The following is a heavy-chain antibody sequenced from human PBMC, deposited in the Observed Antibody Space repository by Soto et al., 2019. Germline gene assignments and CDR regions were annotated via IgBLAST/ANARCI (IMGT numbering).Heavy chain of an antibody. CDR1: GFTFSSYG. D-gene: IGHD3-3*01. CDR2: IWYDGSNK. V-gene: IGHV3-33*08. CDR3: ARGPDIVLVPAADPSPYYDFWSGYYLPSYYGMDV. J-gene: IGHJ6*02. Sequence: GGSLRLSCAASGFTFSSYGMHWVRQAPGKGLEWVAVIWYDGSNKYYADSVKGRFTISRDNSKNTLYLQMNSLRAEDTAVYYCARGPDIVLVPAADPSPYYDFWSGYYLPSYYGMDVWGQGTTVTVSS.